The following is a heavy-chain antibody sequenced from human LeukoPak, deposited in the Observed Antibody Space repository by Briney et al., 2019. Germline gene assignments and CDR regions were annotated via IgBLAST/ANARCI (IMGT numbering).Heavy chain of an antibody. CDR1: GYTFTGYY. J-gene: IGHJ4*02. Sequence: ASVKVSCKASGYTFTGYYMHWVRQAPGQGLEWMGRINPNSGGTNYAQKFQGRVTMTRDTSITTAYMELSRLRSDDTAVYYCAREIFPTVTKDYWGQGTLVTVSS. CDR2: INPNSGGT. D-gene: IGHD4-17*01. V-gene: IGHV1-2*06. CDR3: AREIFPTVTKDY.